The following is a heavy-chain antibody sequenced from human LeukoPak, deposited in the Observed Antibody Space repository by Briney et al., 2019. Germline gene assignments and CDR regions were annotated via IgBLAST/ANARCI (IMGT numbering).Heavy chain of an antibody. CDR3: AKLGEGTYYYDSSGYYDHTYYFDY. D-gene: IGHD3-22*01. J-gene: IGHJ4*02. CDR2: ISGSGGST. V-gene: IGHV3-23*01. Sequence: PGGSLRLSCAASGFTFSSYAMSWVRKAPGKGLEWVSAISGSGGSTYYADSVKGRFTISRDNSKNTLYLQMNSLRAEDTAVYYCAKLGEGTYYYDSSGYYDHTYYFDYWGQGTLVTVSS. CDR1: GFTFSSYA.